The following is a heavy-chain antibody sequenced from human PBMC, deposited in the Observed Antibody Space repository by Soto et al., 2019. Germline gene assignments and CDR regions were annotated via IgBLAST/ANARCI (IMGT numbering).Heavy chain of an antibody. CDR1: GYTFTGYY. D-gene: IGHD6-13*01. Sequence: ASVKVSCKASGYTFTGYYMHWVRQAPGQGLEWMGWINPNSGGTNYAKKFQGWVTMTRGTSISTAYMELSRLRSDDTAVYYCARVAAAGAYDYWGQGTLVTVSS. J-gene: IGHJ4*02. CDR3: ARVAAAGAYDY. V-gene: IGHV1-2*04. CDR2: INPNSGGT.